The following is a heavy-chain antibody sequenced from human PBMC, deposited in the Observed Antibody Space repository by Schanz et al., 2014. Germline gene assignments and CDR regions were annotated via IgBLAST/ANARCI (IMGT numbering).Heavy chain of an antibody. CDR3: AKDGRLPYYGTGSDFDY. V-gene: IGHV3-23*04. CDR1: GITLSGYG. Sequence: VQLVESGGGVVQPGRSLRLSCAASGITLSGYGLHWVRQAPGKGLEWVSGLSASGGHTYYADSVKGRFTISRDNLKNTVYLQMNSLRAGDTAVYYCAKDGRLPYYGTGSDFDYWGQGTLVAVSS. CDR2: LSASGGHT. J-gene: IGHJ4*02. D-gene: IGHD3-22*01.